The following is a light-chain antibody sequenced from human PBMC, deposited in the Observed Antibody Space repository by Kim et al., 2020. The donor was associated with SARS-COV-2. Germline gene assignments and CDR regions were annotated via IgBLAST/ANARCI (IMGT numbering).Light chain of an antibody. J-gene: IGLJ3*02. CDR1: SSNIGANH. Sequence: QSVLTQPPSASGTLGQRVTISCSGSSSNIGANHVYWYQQLPGTAPKVLIYRNSDRPSGVPDRFSASKSGTSASLAISGLRSEDEADYHCATWDDSLRTQVFGGGTKLTVL. CDR2: RNS. V-gene: IGLV1-47*01. CDR3: ATWDDSLRTQV.